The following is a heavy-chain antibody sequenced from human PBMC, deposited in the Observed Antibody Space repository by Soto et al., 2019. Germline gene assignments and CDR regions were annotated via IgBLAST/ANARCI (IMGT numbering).Heavy chain of an antibody. Sequence: SSVKVSCKASGYRFTIYSMYWVRQAPGQRLEWMGWINNGNGDTKYSQKSQGRVTITRDTSASTAYMELSRLRFEDTAVYYCATGSGSSWFDPWGQGTLVTVSS. CDR1: GYRFTIYS. V-gene: IGHV1-3*04. D-gene: IGHD3-10*01. J-gene: IGHJ5*02. CDR3: ATGSGSSWFDP. CDR2: INNGNGDT.